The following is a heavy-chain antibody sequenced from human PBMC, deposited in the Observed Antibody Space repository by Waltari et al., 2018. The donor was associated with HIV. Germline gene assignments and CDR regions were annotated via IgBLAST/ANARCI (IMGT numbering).Heavy chain of an antibody. Sequence: EVQLLESVVGLVPPEVSLRLSCAASGFRLSKEGRNWVRQDPGKGLKWVSSITGDGDHTFYADSVKGRFTSSRDNSRDTLYLQMNSLRAEDTAIYNCSKRLYDDVGIDYWGQGALVTVSS. V-gene: IGHV3-23*01. CDR3: SKRLYDDVGIDY. D-gene: IGHD3-16*01. CDR2: ITGDGDHT. CDR1: GFRLSKEG. J-gene: IGHJ4*02.